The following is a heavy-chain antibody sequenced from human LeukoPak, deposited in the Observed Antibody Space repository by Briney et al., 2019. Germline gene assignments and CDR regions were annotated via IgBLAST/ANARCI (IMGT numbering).Heavy chain of an antibody. J-gene: IGHJ4*02. Sequence: SETLSLTCSVSGASISSGNYFWNWVRQSPVKGLEWIGCISYSGTTHYNPSLKSRVPIFVDTSKNQFFLNLNSVTASDAAVYYCARSFDYWGQGTLVAVSS. V-gene: IGHV4-39*01. CDR1: GASISSGNYF. CDR2: ISYSGTT. CDR3: ARSFDY.